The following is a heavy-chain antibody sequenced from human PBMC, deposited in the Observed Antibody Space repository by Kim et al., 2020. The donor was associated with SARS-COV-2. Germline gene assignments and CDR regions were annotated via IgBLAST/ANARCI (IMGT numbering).Heavy chain of an antibody. CDR3: ARERERLLTIFGPITDYGMDV. V-gene: IGHV3-74*01. Sequence: GGSLRLSCAASGFTFSSYWMHWVRQAPGKGLVWVSRINSDGSSTSYADSVKGRFTISRDNAKNTLYLQMNSLRAEDTAVYYCARERERLLTIFGPITDYGMDVWGQGTTVTVSS. D-gene: IGHD3-3*01. CDR1: GFTFSSYW. J-gene: IGHJ6*02. CDR2: INSDGSST.